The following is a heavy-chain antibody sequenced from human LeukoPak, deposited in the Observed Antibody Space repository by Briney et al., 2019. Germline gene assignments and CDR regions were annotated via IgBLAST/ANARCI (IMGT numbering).Heavy chain of an antibody. Sequence: ASVKDSCKPSGYTFTGYYIHWVRQAPGQGLEWMGWINPNSGGTDYAQKFQGRVTMTRDTSISTAYMELSSLRSDDTAVYYCAIQPWGSGNNWYFDLWGRGTLVTVSS. J-gene: IGHJ2*01. CDR2: INPNSGGT. CDR3: AIQPWGSGNNWYFDL. D-gene: IGHD7-27*01. CDR1: GYTFTGYY. V-gene: IGHV1-2*02.